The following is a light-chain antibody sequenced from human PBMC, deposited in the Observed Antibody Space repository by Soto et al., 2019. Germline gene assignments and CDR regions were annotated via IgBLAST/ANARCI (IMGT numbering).Light chain of an antibody. CDR2: EGT. CDR3: CSYARSSTYV. V-gene: IGLV2-23*01. J-gene: IGLJ1*01. CDR1: SSDVGSYNL. Sequence: QSALTQPASVSGSPGQSITISCTGTSSDVGSYNLVSWYQQHPGKAPTVMIYEGTKRPSGVSDRFSGSRSGNTASLTISGLQAEDEADDYCCSYARSSTYVFGSGTKLTVL.